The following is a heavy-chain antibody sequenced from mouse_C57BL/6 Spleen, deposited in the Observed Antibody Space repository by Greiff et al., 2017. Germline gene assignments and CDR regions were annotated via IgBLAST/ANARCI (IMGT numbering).Heavy chain of an antibody. CDR1: GYTFTDYN. CDR3: ARDWIYYGNSWFAY. V-gene: IGHV1-22*01. Sequence: VQLKESGPELVKPGASVKMSCKASGYTFTDYNMHWVKQSPGQSLEWIGYINPNNGGTSYNQKFKGKATLTVNKSSSTAYMELRSLTSEDSAVYYCARDWIYYGNSWFAYWGQGTLVTVSA. J-gene: IGHJ3*01. CDR2: INPNNGGT. D-gene: IGHD2-1*01.